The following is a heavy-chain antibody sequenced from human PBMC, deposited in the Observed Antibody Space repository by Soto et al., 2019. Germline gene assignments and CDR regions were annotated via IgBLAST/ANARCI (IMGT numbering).Heavy chain of an antibody. V-gene: IGHV4-31*03. CDR1: GGSISSGGYY. Sequence: QVQLQESGPGLVKPSQTLSLTCTVSGGSISSGGYYWSWIRQHPGKGLEWIGYIYYSGSTYYNPSLKSRVTISVDTSKNQFSLKLSSVTAADTAVYYCARDEKGGDYYYYMDVWGKGTTVTVSS. CDR3: ARDEKGGDYYYYMDV. CDR2: IYYSGST. J-gene: IGHJ6*03. D-gene: IGHD6-25*01.